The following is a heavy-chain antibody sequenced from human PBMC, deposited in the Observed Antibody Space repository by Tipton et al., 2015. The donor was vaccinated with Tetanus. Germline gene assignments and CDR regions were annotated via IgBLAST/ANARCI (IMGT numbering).Heavy chain of an antibody. D-gene: IGHD1-26*01. CDR2: ISNSGRVI. J-gene: IGHJ3*01. Sequence: SLRLSCAASGFTFSSYSINWVRQAPGKGLEWVSYISNSGRVINYADSVKGRFTISRDNDEKMLYLQMSSLRAEDTAVYYCVKTGGKGLSFDVWGQGTTVTVSS. CDR3: VKTGGKGLSFDV. V-gene: IGHV3-21*01. CDR1: GFTFSSYS.